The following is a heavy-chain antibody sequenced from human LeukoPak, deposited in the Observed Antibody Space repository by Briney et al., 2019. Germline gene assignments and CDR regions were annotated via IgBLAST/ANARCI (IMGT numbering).Heavy chain of an antibody. Sequence: SETLSLTCTVSGGSISSSSYYWGWIRQPPGKGLEWIGSIYYSGSTYYNPSLKSRVTISVDTSKNQFSLKLSSVTAADTAVYYCARDGMDTAMVGVDYRGQGTLVTVSS. CDR1: GGSISSSSYY. CDR2: IYYSGST. D-gene: IGHD5-18*01. V-gene: IGHV4-39*07. CDR3: ARDGMDTAMVGVDY. J-gene: IGHJ4*02.